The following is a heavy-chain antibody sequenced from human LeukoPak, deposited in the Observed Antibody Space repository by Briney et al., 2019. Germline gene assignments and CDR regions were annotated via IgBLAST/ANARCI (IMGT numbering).Heavy chain of an antibody. J-gene: IGHJ4*02. V-gene: IGHV3-33*01. Sequence: GGSLRLSCAASGFSFSTYGMHWVRQAPGKGLEWVALIWNAGTNTYYADSVKGRFTISRDNPKNTLYLQMNSLRAEDTAVYYCVGDTPPGGDYYLDYWGQGTLVIVSS. CDR2: IWNAGTNT. CDR1: GFSFSTYG. D-gene: IGHD3-16*01. CDR3: VGDTPPGGDYYLDY.